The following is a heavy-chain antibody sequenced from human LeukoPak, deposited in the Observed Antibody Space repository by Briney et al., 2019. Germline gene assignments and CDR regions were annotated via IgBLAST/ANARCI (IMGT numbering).Heavy chain of an antibody. D-gene: IGHD2-2*01. CDR3: EKMSGDCSSTICSSFDY. CDR1: GFTFSNYA. CDR2: ISGSGAGT. J-gene: IGHJ4*02. Sequence: GGSLRLSCAASGFTFSNYAMSGVREAPGKGREWVSRISGSGAGTYYADSVKGRFTISRDKSKNTLSLQMNSLRAEDTAVNYCEKMSGDCSSTICSSFDYWGRGTLVTVSS. V-gene: IGHV3-23*01.